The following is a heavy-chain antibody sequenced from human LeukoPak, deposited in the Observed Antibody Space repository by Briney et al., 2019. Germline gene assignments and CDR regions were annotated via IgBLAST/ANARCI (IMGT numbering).Heavy chain of an antibody. CDR3: ARDLGYCSSTSCYD. D-gene: IGHD2-2*01. CDR2: IIPIFGTA. Sequence: SVTLSCKASGGTFSGYAISWVRQAPGQGLEWMGRIIPIFGTANYAQKFQGRVTIAAHKSTSTAYMELSSLRSEDTAVYYCARDLGYCSSTSCYDWGQGTLVTVS. J-gene: IGHJ4*02. CDR1: GGTFSGYA. V-gene: IGHV1-69*06.